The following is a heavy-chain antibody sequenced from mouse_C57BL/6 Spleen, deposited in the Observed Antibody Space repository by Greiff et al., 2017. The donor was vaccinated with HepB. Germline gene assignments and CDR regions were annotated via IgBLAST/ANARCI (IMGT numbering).Heavy chain of an antibody. Sequence: EVQLQESGGDLVKPGGSLKLSCAASGFTFSSYGMSWVRQTPDKRLEWVATISSGGSYTYYPDSVKGRFTISRDNAKNTLYLQMSSLKSEDTAMYYCARHGVFYYAMDYWGQGTSVTVSS. V-gene: IGHV5-6*01. CDR3: ARHGVFYYAMDY. J-gene: IGHJ4*01. CDR2: ISSGGSYT. CDR1: GFTFSSYG.